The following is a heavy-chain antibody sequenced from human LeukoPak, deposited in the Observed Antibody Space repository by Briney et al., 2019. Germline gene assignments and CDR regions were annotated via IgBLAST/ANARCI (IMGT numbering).Heavy chain of an antibody. CDR2: ISYDGSNK. J-gene: IGHJ4*02. CDR3: AKEQYDFWSGYLG. D-gene: IGHD3-3*01. CDR1: GFTFSSYA. Sequence: GGSLRLPCAASGFTFSSYAMHWVRQAPGKGLEWVAVISYDGSNKYYADSVKGRFTISRDNSKNTLYLQMNSLRAEDTAVYYCAKEQYDFWSGYLGWGQGTLVTVSS. V-gene: IGHV3-30-3*01.